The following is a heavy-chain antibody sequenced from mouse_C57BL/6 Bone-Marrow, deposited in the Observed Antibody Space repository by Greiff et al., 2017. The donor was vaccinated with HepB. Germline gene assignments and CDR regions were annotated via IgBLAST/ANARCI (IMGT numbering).Heavy chain of an antibody. J-gene: IGHJ4*01. CDR2: IYPRDGST. CDR3: ARSSTTTYYYAMDY. Sequence: VKVVESGPELVKPGASVKLSCKASGYTFTSYDINWVKQRPGQGLEWIGWIYPRDGSTKYNEKFKGKATLTVDTSSSTAYMELHSLTSEDSAVYFCARSSTTTYYYAMDYWGQGTSVTVSS. D-gene: IGHD1-1*01. CDR1: GYTFTSYD. V-gene: IGHV1-85*01.